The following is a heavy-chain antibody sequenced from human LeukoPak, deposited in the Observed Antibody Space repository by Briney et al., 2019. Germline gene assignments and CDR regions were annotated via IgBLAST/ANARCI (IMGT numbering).Heavy chain of an antibody. V-gene: IGHV3-23*01. CDR2: ISGSGVTT. CDR1: GFTFSSYA. CDR3: AKHSSGWYVSGY. J-gene: IGHJ4*02. Sequence: GGSLRLSCAASGFTFSSYAMSWVRQAPGKGLEWVSGISGSGVTTYSADSVKGRFTISRDSSKNTLYLQMNSLRAEDTAVYYCAKHSSGWYVSGYWGQGTLVTVSS. D-gene: IGHD6-19*01.